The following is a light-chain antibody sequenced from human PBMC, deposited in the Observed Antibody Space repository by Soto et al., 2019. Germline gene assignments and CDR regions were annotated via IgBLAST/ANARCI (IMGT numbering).Light chain of an antibody. CDR3: QQSKFT. CDR1: QSISSW. CDR2: DAS. V-gene: IGKV1-5*01. Sequence: DIQMTQSPSTLSASVGDRVTITCRASQSISSWLAWYQQKPGKAPKLLIYDASSLESGVPSRFSGSGSETEFTLTISSLQPDDFATYYCQQSKFTFGPGTKVDIK. J-gene: IGKJ3*01.